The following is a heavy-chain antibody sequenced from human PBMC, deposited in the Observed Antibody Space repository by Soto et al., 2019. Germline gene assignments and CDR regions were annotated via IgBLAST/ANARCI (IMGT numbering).Heavy chain of an antibody. CDR2: ISGSGGTT. CDR1: GFPFSTYA. V-gene: IGHV3-23*01. J-gene: IGHJ2*01. Sequence: EVQLLESGGGLVQPGGSLRLSCAASGFPFSTYAMSWVRQAPGKGLEWVSGISGSGGTTYYAESVKGRFTISRDNSKNTVSLQLNSLRGEDTAIYYCEKKRVEGQSYWNFDLWGRGTLVTVSS. CDR3: EKKRVEGQSYWNFDL.